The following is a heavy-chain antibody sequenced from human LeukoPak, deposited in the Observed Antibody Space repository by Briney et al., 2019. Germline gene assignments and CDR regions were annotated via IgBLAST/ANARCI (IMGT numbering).Heavy chain of an antibody. D-gene: IGHD3-22*01. Sequence: GASVKVSCKASGGTFSSYAISWVRQAPGQGLEWMGRIIPILGIANYAQKFQGRVTITADKSTSTAYMELSSLRSEDTAVYYCASRYYYDSSGYYHDYWGQGTLVTVSS. J-gene: IGHJ4*02. CDR2: IIPILGIA. CDR1: GGTFSSYA. CDR3: ASRYYYDSSGYYHDY. V-gene: IGHV1-69*04.